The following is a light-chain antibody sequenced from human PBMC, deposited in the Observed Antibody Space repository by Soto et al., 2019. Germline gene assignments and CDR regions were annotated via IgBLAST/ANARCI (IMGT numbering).Light chain of an antibody. CDR3: QQYGDMWT. CDR2: GAS. J-gene: IGKJ1*01. Sequence: EIVLTQSPGTLSLSPGERATLSCRASQSVSSSYLAWHQQKPGQAPRLLIYGASSRATGIPDRFSGSGSGTDFTLTISRLESEDFAVYFCQQYGDMWTFGQGTKVDIK. CDR1: QSVSSSY. V-gene: IGKV3-20*01.